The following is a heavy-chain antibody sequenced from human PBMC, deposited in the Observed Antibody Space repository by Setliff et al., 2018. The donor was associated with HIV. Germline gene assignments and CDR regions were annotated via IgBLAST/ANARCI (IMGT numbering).Heavy chain of an antibody. Sequence: ASVKVSCKASKYTFTDYYMHWVQQAPGKGLEWMGVIHPSGGSTSYAQSFRDRVTMTRDTSTSTVYMELSSLRSEDTAVYYCARVRYCSGGSCYGGEYWFDPWGQGTLDTVS. J-gene: IGHJ5*02. D-gene: IGHD2-15*01. V-gene: IGHV1-46*01. CDR2: IHPSGGST. CDR3: ARVRYCSGGSCYGGEYWFDP. CDR1: KYTFTDYY.